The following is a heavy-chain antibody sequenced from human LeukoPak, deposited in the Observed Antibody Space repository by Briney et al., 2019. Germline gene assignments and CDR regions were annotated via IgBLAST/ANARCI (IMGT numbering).Heavy chain of an antibody. J-gene: IGHJ4*02. D-gene: IGHD1-14*01. CDR2: INQDGSER. CDR1: GFSFTNYW. CDR3: ARDKITGASTNDY. Sequence: QPGGSLRLSCAASGFSFTNYWMSWVRQAPGMGLEWVAIINQDGSERYYVDSVKGRLTVSRDSAKNSLYLQMNSLRVEDTAVYYCARDKITGASTNDYWGQGTLLTVSS. V-gene: IGHV3-7*01.